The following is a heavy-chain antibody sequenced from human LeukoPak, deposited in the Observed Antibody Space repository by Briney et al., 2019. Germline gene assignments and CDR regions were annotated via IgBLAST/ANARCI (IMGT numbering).Heavy chain of an antibody. J-gene: IGHJ4*02. D-gene: IGHD3-3*01. CDR1: GFTVSSNY. Sequence: HPGGSLRLSCAASGFTVSSNYMSWVRQAPGKGLEWVSVIYSGGSTYYADSVKGRFTISRDNAKNSLYLQMNSLRAEDTAVYYCARGQTLYDFWSGYHLYFDYWGQGTLVTVSS. CDR2: IYSGGST. CDR3: ARGQTLYDFWSGYHLYFDY. V-gene: IGHV3-53*01.